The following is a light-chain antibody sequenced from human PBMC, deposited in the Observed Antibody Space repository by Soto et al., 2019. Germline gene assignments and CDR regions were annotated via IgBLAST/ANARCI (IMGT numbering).Light chain of an antibody. CDR3: QQRLNWPPG. J-gene: IGKJ1*01. CDR2: DAS. CDR1: QSVTNY. V-gene: IGKV3-11*01. Sequence: EIFLTQSPDTLSLSPGERATLSCRASQSVTNYIAWYQQRPGQAPRLLIYDASNRATGVPARFSGSGSGTAFTLTISDLEPADFGLYYCQQRLNWPPGFGQGTKVEIK.